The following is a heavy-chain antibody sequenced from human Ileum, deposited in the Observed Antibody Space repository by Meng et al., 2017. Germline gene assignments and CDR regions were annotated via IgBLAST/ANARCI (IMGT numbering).Heavy chain of an antibody. CDR2: INHSGST. CDR1: GGSCSWYY. V-gene: IGHV4-34*01. J-gene: IGHJ4*02. CDR3: ARGGHDSSGYYSFDY. Sequence: VHYVPLGAGLLQPSESPSASCAVYGGSCSWYYWSWIRQAPGKGLEWIGEINHSGSTNYNTSLKSRVTTSVDTSKNQFSLKLSSVTAADTAVYYCARGGHDSSGYYSFDYWGQGTLVTVSS. D-gene: IGHD3-22*01.